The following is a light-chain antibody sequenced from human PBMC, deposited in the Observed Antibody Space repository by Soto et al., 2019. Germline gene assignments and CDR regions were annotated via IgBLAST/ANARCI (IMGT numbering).Light chain of an antibody. CDR2: SND. Sequence: QSVPTQPPSASGTPGQRVTISCSGSTSNIGSNTVSWYQHLPGTAPKLLIYSNDQRPSGVPDRFSGSKSGTSASLAISGLQSEDEADYYCAIWDLTLSAWVFGGGTKLTVL. CDR3: AIWDLTLSAWV. V-gene: IGLV1-44*01. J-gene: IGLJ3*02. CDR1: TSNIGSNT.